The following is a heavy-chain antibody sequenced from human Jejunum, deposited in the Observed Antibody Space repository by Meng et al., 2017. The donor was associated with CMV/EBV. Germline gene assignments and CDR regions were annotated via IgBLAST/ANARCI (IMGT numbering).Heavy chain of an antibody. CDR1: GYKFIGSL. J-gene: IGHJ5*02. CDR2: INPNSGVP. Sequence: ASGYKFIGSLIHWLRQAPGQGPEWVGWINPNSGVPKYAHKFQGRVTMTRDTSATTAYMELSGLTSNDTAVYYCAKSGFSYGHWLDPWGQGTLVTVSS. CDR3: AKSGFSYGHWLDP. D-gene: IGHD5-18*01. V-gene: IGHV1-2*02.